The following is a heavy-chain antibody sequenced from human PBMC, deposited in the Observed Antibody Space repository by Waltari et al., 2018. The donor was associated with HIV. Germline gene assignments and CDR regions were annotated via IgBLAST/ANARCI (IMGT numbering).Heavy chain of an antibody. Sequence: EVQLVQSGAEVKKPGESLKISCKASGYDFTTYWIGWVRQMPGKGLECMGLIYPSDSDTKYSPSFQGQVTLAADKSINTAYLHGSSLKAPDTAIYYCARRGNNYGDAFDIWGQGTMVNVS. CDR2: IYPSDSDT. CDR1: GYDFTTYW. D-gene: IGHD4-17*01. CDR3: ARRGNNYGDAFDI. J-gene: IGHJ3*02. V-gene: IGHV5-51*03.